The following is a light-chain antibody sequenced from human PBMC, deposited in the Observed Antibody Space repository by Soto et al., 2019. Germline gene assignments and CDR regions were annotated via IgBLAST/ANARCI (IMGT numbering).Light chain of an antibody. J-gene: IGLJ2*01. CDR1: SSDVGSYNL. CDR2: EGS. Sequence: QSALTQPASVSGSPGQSITISCTGTSSDVGSYNLVSWYQQHPGKAPKLMIYEGSKRPSGVSNRFSGSKSGNTASLTISGLQAEDEADYYCCSYAGSLSVVFGGGTKLTV. CDR3: CSYAGSLSVV. V-gene: IGLV2-23*01.